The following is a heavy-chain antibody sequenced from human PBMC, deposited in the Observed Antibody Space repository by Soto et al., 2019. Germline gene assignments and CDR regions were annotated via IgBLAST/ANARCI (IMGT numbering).Heavy chain of an antibody. D-gene: IGHD6-13*01. Sequence: EVQLLESEGGLVQPGGSLKLSCTASGFTFSSHAMTWVRQAPGKGLEWVSGLSDSGGSTYYADSVKGRFTISRDNSMNTLYLQMNTLRAEDTAVYYCAKVSSSWYAGFFDLWGQGTLVTVSS. CDR1: GFTFSSHA. CDR3: AKVSSSWYAGFFDL. J-gene: IGHJ4*02. CDR2: LSDSGGST. V-gene: IGHV3-23*01.